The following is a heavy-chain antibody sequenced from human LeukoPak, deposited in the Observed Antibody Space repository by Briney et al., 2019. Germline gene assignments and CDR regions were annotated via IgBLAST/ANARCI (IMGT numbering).Heavy chain of an antibody. CDR3: VREGEGPLSKDFDY. CDR2: IGPHSTFT. J-gene: IGHJ4*02. Sequence: ASVKVSRKSSGFTFTHHYIHWVRQGPGQGLEWMGYIGPHSTFTSSPQEFQGRVTMTRDASMSTAYMELTRLTSDDTAVYYCVREGEGPLSKDFDYWGQGTLVTVSS. CDR1: GFTFTHHY. V-gene: IGHV1-2*02. D-gene: IGHD2/OR15-2a*01.